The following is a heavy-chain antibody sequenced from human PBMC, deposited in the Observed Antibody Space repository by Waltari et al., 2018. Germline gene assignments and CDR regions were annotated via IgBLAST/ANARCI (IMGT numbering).Heavy chain of an antibody. Sequence: QLQLQESGPGLVKPSETLSLTCTVSGGSISSSSYYWGWIRQPPGKGLEWIGSIYYSGSTYYNPSVKSRVTISVDTSKNQFSLKLSSVTAADTAVYYCATRIAVAGTEDYYYYGMDVWGQGTTVTVSS. CDR2: IYYSGST. V-gene: IGHV4-39*01. D-gene: IGHD6-19*01. J-gene: IGHJ6*02. CDR1: GGSISSSSYY. CDR3: ATRIAVAGTEDYYYYGMDV.